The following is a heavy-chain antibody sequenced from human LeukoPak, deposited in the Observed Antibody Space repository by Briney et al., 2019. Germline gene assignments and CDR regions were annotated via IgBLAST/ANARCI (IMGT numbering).Heavy chain of an antibody. D-gene: IGHD3-10*01. CDR2: IRYDRGNI. J-gene: IGHJ5*02. V-gene: IGHV3-23*01. CDR3: AKDGLARGANWFDP. Sequence: PGGSLRLSCAASGFTFSSYAMTWVRQAPGKGLEWVSAIRYDRGNIYYADSVKGRFTISRDNSKNIVYLQMNSLRAEDTAVYYCAKDGLARGANWFDPWGQGTLVTVSS. CDR1: GFTFSSYA.